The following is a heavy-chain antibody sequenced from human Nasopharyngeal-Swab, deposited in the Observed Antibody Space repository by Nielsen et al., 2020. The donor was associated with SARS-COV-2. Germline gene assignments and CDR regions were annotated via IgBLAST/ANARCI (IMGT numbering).Heavy chain of an antibody. D-gene: IGHD6-6*01. Sequence: ASVKVSCKASGYTFTGYAMHWVRQAPGQMLEWMGWINAGNGNTKYSQKFQGRVTITRDTSASTADMELSSLRSEATAVYYCARERQLVRVYYYYYMDVWGKGTTVTVSS. CDR3: ARERQLVRVYYYYYMDV. CDR1: GYTFTGYA. V-gene: IGHV1-3*01. J-gene: IGHJ6*03. CDR2: INAGNGNT.